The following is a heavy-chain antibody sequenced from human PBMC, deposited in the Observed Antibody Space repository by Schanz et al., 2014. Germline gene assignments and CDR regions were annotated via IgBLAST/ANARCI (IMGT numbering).Heavy chain of an antibody. CDR2: ISWNSGSI. V-gene: IGHV3-9*01. D-gene: IGHD3-16*01. CDR3: AKDRQNRVNRVGYYYGMDV. CDR1: GFTFDDYA. Sequence: EVQLVESGGGLVQPGRSLRLSCAASGFTFDDYAMHWVRQAPGKGLEWVSGISWNSGSIGYVDSVKGRFTISRDDAKNSLYLQMNSLRAEDTALYYCAKDRQNRVNRVGYYYGMDVWGQGTTVTVSS. J-gene: IGHJ6*02.